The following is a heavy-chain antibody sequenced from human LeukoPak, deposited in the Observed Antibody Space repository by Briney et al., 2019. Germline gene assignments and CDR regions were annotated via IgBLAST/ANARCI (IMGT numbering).Heavy chain of an antibody. CDR1: GGSISSYY. D-gene: IGHD2-15*01. Sequence: PSETLSLTCTVSGGSISSYYWSWIRQPPGKGLEWIGYIYYSGSTNYNPSLKSRVTMSVDTSKNQFSLKLSSVTAADTAVYYCARLHGWTPDAFDIWGQGTMVTVSS. CDR2: IYYSGST. CDR3: ARLHGWTPDAFDI. J-gene: IGHJ3*02. V-gene: IGHV4-59*12.